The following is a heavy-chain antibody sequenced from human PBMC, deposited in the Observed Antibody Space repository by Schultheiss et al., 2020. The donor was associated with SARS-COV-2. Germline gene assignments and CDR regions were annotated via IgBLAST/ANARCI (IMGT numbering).Heavy chain of an antibody. Sequence: SETLSLTCTVSGGSISSYNLTWIRQPPGKGLEWIGEINHSGTTNYNPSLRSRVTMSVDSSKNQFSLKLSSVTAADAAVYYCARSRGYCSGGNCPLWGNWGQGTLVTVSS. D-gene: IGHD2-15*01. J-gene: IGHJ4*02. V-gene: IGHV4-34*01. CDR2: INHSGTT. CDR1: GGSISSYN. CDR3: ARSRGYCSGGNCPLWGN.